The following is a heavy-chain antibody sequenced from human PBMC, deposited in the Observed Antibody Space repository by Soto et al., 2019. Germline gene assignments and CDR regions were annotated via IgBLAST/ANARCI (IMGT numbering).Heavy chain of an antibody. D-gene: IGHD3-10*01. CDR1: GGSISSSSYY. V-gene: IGHV4-39*01. Sequence: KASETLSLPCTVSGGSISSSSYYWGWIRQPPGKGLEWIGSIYYSGSTYYNPYLKSRVTLSVDTYKNQFSLKRSSVTAADTAVYYCARLPRGPPARGYYSGMDVWGQGTTVTVSS. CDR2: IYYSGST. J-gene: IGHJ6*02. CDR3: ARLPRGPPARGYYSGMDV.